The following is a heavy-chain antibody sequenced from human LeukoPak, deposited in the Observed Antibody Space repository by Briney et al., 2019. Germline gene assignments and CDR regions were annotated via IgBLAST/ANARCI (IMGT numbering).Heavy chain of an antibody. CDR2: ISSSSSNI. CDR1: GLTFSKYA. Sequence: PGGSLRLSCAASGLTFSKYAMNWVRQAPGKGLEWVAYISSSSSNIRYADSVKGRFTISRDNAKNALSLQMNSLRADDTAVYCCATDKSVGNTYYYYLDVWGKGTTVTVSS. D-gene: IGHD1-26*01. J-gene: IGHJ6*03. V-gene: IGHV3-48*01. CDR3: ATDKSVGNTYYYYLDV.